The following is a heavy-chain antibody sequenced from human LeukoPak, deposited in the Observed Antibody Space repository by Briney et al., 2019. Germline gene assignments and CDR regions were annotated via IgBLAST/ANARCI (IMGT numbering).Heavy chain of an antibody. D-gene: IGHD3-10*01. Sequence: PSETLSLTCAAYGVSFSGYYWSWIRQPPGKGLEWIGEINHSGSTNYNPSLKSRVTISVDTSKNQFSLKLSSVTAADTAVDYYGRGSEASLYYYSYWGQGTMVTVSS. CDR2: INHSGST. CDR3: GRGSEASLYYYSY. V-gene: IGHV4-34*01. J-gene: IGHJ3*01. CDR1: GVSFSGYY.